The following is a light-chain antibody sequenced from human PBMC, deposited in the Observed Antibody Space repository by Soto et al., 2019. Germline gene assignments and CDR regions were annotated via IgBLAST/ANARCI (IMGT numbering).Light chain of an antibody. V-gene: IGKV1-5*03. CDR2: KAS. CDR3: QQYNSYSRT. CDR1: QSISSW. J-gene: IGKJ1*01. Sequence: IQMTQYPSTLSASVGDRVTITCRSSQSISSWLAWYQQKPGKAPKLLIYKASSLESGVPSRFSGSGYGTEFTLTISSLQPDDFATYYCQQYNSYSRTFGQGTKVELK.